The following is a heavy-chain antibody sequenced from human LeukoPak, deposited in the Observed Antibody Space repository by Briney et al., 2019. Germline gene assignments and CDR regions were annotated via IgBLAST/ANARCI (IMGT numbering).Heavy chain of an antibody. CDR1: GFTFSSYG. CDR2: ISSSGDST. J-gene: IGHJ4*02. Sequence: GGSLRLSRAASGFTFSSYGMSWVRQAPGKGLEWVSVISSSGDSTSYADAVKGRFTISRDNSKNTLYLQMNSLRAEDTAVYYCAKGSEDPLGYGDYDYFDYWGQGTLVTVSS. D-gene: IGHD4-17*01. V-gene: IGHV3-23*01. CDR3: AKGSEDPLGYGDYDYFDY.